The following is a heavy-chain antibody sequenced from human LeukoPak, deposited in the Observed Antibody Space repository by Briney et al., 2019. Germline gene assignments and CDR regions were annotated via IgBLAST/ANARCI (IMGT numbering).Heavy chain of an antibody. CDR3: ARDPAGLCSGGSCYRWFDP. V-gene: IGHV3-21*01. CDR2: ISSSSSYI. CDR1: GFTFSSYS. Sequence: PGGSLRLSCAASGFTFSSYSMNWVRQAPGKGPEWVSSISSSSSYIYYADSVKGRFTISRDNAKNSLYLQMNSLRAEDTAVYYCARDPAGLCSGGSCYRWFDPWGQGTLVTVSS. J-gene: IGHJ5*02. D-gene: IGHD2-15*01.